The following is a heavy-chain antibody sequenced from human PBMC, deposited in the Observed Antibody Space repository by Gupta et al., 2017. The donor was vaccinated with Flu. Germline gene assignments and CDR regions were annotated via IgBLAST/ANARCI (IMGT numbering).Heavy chain of an antibody. Sequence: PGKGLEWVSYISSSGSIIYYADSVKGRFTITRDNAKNSLYLQMSSLRAEDTAVYSCARSRWGGTNQTDYFDYWGQGALVAVSS. D-gene: IGHD2-21*01. V-gene: IGHV3-48*03. CDR3: ARSRWGGTNQTDYFDY. J-gene: IGHJ4*02. CDR2: ISSSGSII.